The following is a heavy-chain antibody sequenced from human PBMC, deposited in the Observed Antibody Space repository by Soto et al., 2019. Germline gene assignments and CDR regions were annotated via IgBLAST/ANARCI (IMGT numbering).Heavy chain of an antibody. J-gene: IGHJ5*02. CDR1: GGSISSSTW. CDR2: IYHSGTP. CDR3: WRRVPAAPNWCDP. Sequence: QVQLQESGPGLVKPSGTLSLTCAVSGGSISSSTWWSWVRQHPGRGLEWIGEIYHSGTPNYNPSVMSRPTMSVDKSENLFSLRLSSVTASDSALYYGWRRVPAAPNWCDPWVQGTLVTVSS. D-gene: IGHD2-2*01. V-gene: IGHV4-4*02.